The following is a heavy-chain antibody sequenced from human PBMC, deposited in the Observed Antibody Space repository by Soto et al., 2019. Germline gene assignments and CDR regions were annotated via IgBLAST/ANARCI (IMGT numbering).Heavy chain of an antibody. CDR2: ISGSGGST. Sequence: GGSLRLSCAASGFTFSSYAMSWVRQAPGKGLEWVSAISGSGGSTYYADSVKGRFTISRDNSKNTLYLQMNSLRAEDTAVYYCAKDAYCGGDCYSYYYYGMDVWGQGTTVTVSS. D-gene: IGHD2-21*02. CDR1: GFTFSSYA. CDR3: AKDAYCGGDCYSYYYYGMDV. J-gene: IGHJ6*02. V-gene: IGHV3-23*01.